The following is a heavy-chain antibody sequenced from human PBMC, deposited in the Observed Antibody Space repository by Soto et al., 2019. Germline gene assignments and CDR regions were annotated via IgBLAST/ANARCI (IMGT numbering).Heavy chain of an antibody. J-gene: IGHJ3*02. CDR3: AKDRGGAYSGSYEGDAFDI. D-gene: IGHD1-26*01. CDR2: ISGSGGST. V-gene: IGHV3-23*01. CDR1: GFTFSSYA. Sequence: GGSLRLSCAASGFTFSSYAMSWVRQAPGKGLEWVSAISGSGGSTYYADSVKGRFTISRDNSKNTLYLQMNSLRAEDTAVYYGAKDRGGAYSGSYEGDAFDIWGQGTMVTVSS.